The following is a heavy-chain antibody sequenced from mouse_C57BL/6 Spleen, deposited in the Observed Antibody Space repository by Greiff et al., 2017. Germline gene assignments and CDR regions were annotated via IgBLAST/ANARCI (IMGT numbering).Heavy chain of an antibody. D-gene: IGHD1-1*01. Sequence: VQLQQSGPELVKPGASVKISCKASGYSFTGYYMNWVKQSPEKSLEWIGEINPSTGGTTYNQKFKAKATLTVDKSSSTAYMQLKSLTSEDSAVYYFASYGSGYAWFANWGQEALVTVAA. CDR3: ASYGSGYAWFAN. CDR2: INPSTGGT. CDR1: GYSFTGYY. J-gene: IGHJ3*01. V-gene: IGHV1-42*01.